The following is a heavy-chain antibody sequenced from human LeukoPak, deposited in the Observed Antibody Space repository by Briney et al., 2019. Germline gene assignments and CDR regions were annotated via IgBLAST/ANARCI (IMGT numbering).Heavy chain of an antibody. D-gene: IGHD1-1*01. CDR1: GFTFSSYS. J-gene: IGHJ3*02. CDR3: ARALPLWNPGAFDI. CDR2: ISSSSSYI. Sequence: PGGSLRLSCAASGFTFSSYSMNWVRQAPGKGLEWVSSISSSSSYIYYADSVKGRFTISRDNAKNSLYLQMNSLRAEDTAVYYCARALPLWNPGAFDIWGQGTMVTVPS. V-gene: IGHV3-21*01.